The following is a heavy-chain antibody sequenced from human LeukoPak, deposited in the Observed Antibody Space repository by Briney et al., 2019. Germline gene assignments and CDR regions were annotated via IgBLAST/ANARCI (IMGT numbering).Heavy chain of an antibody. CDR1: GGSVSDYY. CDR2: IYYTGST. CDR3: ARDSGITMIVVVIRGAFDI. J-gene: IGHJ3*02. Sequence: SETLSLTCTISGGSVSDYYWSWIRQSPGKGLEWIGYIYYTGSTTYNPSLKSRVTISVDTSKNQFSLKLSSVTAADTAVYYCARDSGITMIVVVIRGAFDIWGQGTMVTVSS. V-gene: IGHV4-59*02. D-gene: IGHD3-22*01.